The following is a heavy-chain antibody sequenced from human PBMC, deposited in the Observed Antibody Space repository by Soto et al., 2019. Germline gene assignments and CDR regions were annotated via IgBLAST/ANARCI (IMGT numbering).Heavy chain of an antibody. CDR1: GFTFSSYA. V-gene: IGHV3-23*01. Sequence: PGGSLRLSCAASGFTFSSYAMSWVRQAPGKGLEWVSAISGSGGSTYYADSVKGRFTISRDNSKNTLYLQMNSLRAEDTAVYYCAKAVPVSSSLDAYYFDYWGQGTLVTVSS. J-gene: IGHJ4*02. D-gene: IGHD6-6*01. CDR2: ISGSGGST. CDR3: AKAVPVSSSLDAYYFDY.